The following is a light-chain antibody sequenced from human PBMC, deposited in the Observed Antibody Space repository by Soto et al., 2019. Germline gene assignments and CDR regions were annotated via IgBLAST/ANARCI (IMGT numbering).Light chain of an antibody. CDR3: VLYMDYGLYV. Sequence: QTVVTQEPSFSVSPGGTVTLTCGLSSGSVSTNYYPSWYQQTPGQAPRTLIYRTNIRSSGVPDRFSGSILGNKAALTITGAQADDESDYYCVLYMDYGLYVFGTGTKVTVL. CDR1: SGSVSTNYY. CDR2: RTN. J-gene: IGLJ1*01. V-gene: IGLV8-61*01.